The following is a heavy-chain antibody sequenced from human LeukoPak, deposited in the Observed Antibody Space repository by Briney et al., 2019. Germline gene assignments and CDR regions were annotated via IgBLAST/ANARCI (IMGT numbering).Heavy chain of an antibody. CDR2: ISSSSSTI. CDR1: GFTFSSYS. J-gene: IGHJ5*02. V-gene: IGHV3-48*01. Sequence: GSLRLSCAASGFTFSSYSMNWVRQAPGKGLEWVSYISSSSSTIYYADSVKGRFTISRDNSKSTLYLQMNSLRAEDTAVYYCAKGGVSLDPWGQGTLVTVSS. CDR3: AKGGVSLDP. D-gene: IGHD1-26*01.